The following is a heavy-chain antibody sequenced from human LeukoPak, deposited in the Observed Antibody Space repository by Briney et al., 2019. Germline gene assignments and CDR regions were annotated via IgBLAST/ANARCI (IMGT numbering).Heavy chain of an antibody. Sequence: ASVKVSCKASGYIFTDYAIHWLRQAPGQRPEWMGWMNAGNGDTKYSQKFQGRITLIRDTSAATAYMELSSLRHDDLAVYYCARGRGTSGSNRDFYYYYYMDVWGKGTTVTVSS. CDR1: GYIFTDYA. J-gene: IGHJ6*03. D-gene: IGHD2-15*01. CDR3: ARGRGTSGSNRDFYYYYYMDV. CDR2: MNAGNGDT. V-gene: IGHV1-3*01.